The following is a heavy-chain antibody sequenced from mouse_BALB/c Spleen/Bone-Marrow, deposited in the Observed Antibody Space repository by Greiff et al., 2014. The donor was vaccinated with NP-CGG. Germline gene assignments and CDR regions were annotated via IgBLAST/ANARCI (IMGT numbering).Heavy chain of an antibody. V-gene: IGHV1S56*01. CDR1: GYTFTSYD. D-gene: IGHD2-3*01. Sequence: QVQLQQFGPELVKPGALVKISCKASGYTFTSYDINWVKQRPGQGLEWIGWIYPGDGSTKYNEKFKGKATLTADRSSSTAYMQLSSLTSENSVVYFCARSDDGFPYSVDSWGQGTTLTVSS. CDR2: IYPGDGST. J-gene: IGHJ2*01. CDR3: ARSDDGFPYSVDS.